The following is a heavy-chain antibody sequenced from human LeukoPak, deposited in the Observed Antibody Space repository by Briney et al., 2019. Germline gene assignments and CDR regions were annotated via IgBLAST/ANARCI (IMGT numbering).Heavy chain of an antibody. CDR2: IKPNSSGT. Sequence: ASVKVACKASGYTFTGYYMHWVRQAPGQGLEWMGWIKPNSSGTNYAQKFQSSVTMTRDTSISTAYMELSRLRSDDTAVYYCARVPRGVAAGYYFDCWGQGILVTVSS. CDR1: GYTFTGYY. D-gene: IGHD6-13*01. J-gene: IGHJ4*02. V-gene: IGHV1-2*02. CDR3: ARVPRGVAAGYYFDC.